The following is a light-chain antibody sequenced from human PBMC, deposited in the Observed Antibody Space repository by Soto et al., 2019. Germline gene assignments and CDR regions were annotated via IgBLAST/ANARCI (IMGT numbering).Light chain of an antibody. V-gene: IGKV3-20*01. Sequence: ESVLTQSPDSLSLSPGESATLSCRASRSLSSSYLAWYQQKAGQPPRLLMYRSSDRAAGVPDRFSGSASGTEFTLTISNLEPEDFAVYYCQQYGTKVSFGPGTKVDIK. CDR2: RSS. CDR3: QQYGTKVS. CDR1: RSLSSSY. J-gene: IGKJ3*01.